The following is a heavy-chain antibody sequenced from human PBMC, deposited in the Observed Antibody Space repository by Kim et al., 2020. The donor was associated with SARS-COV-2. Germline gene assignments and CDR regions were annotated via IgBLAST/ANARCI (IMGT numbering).Heavy chain of an antibody. CDR2: FYYSGST. CDR3: ASRGYTYGSDY. J-gene: IGHJ4*02. D-gene: IGHD5-18*01. Sequence: SETLSLTCTVSGGSISSSSYYWGWIRQPPGKGLEWTGRFYYSGSTFYNPSLKSRVTISVDTSKNQFSLKLSSVTAADTAVYFCASRGYTYGSDYWGQGTLVTVSS. V-gene: IGHV4-39*01. CDR1: GGSISSSSYY.